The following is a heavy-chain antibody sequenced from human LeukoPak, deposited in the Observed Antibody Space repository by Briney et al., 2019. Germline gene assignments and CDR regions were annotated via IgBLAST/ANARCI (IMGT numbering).Heavy chain of an antibody. CDR1: GYSISSGYY. V-gene: IGHV4-38-2*02. CDR3: ARDSHQTYSVENYYMDV. D-gene: IGHD1-1*01. J-gene: IGHJ6*03. CDR2: IYHSGST. Sequence: SETLSLTCTVSGYSISSGYYWGWIRQPPGKGLEWIGSIYHSGSTYYNPSLKSRVTISVDTSKNQFSLKLSSVTAAVTAVYYCARDSHQTYSVENYYMDVWGKGTTVTISS.